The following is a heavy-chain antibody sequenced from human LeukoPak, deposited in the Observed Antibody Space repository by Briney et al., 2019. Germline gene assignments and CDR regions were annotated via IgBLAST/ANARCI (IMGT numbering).Heavy chain of an antibody. CDR3: ARQNIAAAVTWDY. J-gene: IGHJ4*02. D-gene: IGHD6-13*01. Sequence: GGSLRLSCAASGFTFSSYGMHWVRQAPGKGLEWVAVISYDGSNKYYADSVKGRFAIPRDNSKNTLYLQMNSLRAEDTAVYYCARQNIAAAVTWDYWGQGTLVTVSS. CDR1: GFTFSSYG. CDR2: ISYDGSNK. V-gene: IGHV3-30*03.